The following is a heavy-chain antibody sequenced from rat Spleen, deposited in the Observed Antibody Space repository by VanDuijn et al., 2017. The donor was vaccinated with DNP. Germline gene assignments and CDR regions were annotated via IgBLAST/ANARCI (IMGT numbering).Heavy chain of an antibody. Sequence: EVQLQESGPGLVKPSQSLSLTCSVSGYSITSNYWGWIRKFPGNKMEYIGHISYSGSTNYNPLLKSRIFISRDTSKNQFFLQLSSLTTEDTATYYCARWTRYFDYWGQGVMVTVSS. J-gene: IGHJ2*01. V-gene: IGHV3-1*01. CDR2: ISYSGST. D-gene: IGHD1-4*01. CDR1: GYSITSNY. CDR3: ARWTRYFDY.